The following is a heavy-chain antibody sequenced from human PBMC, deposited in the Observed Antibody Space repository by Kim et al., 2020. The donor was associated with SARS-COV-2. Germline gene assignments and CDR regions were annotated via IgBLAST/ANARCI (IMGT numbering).Heavy chain of an antibody. CDR3: ARGFRIAVAGTLQH. D-gene: IGHD6-19*01. V-gene: IGHV3-30*01. J-gene: IGHJ1*01. Sequence: ADSVKGRFTISRDNSKNTLYLQMNSLRAEDTAVYYCARGFRIAVAGTLQHWGQGTLVTVSS.